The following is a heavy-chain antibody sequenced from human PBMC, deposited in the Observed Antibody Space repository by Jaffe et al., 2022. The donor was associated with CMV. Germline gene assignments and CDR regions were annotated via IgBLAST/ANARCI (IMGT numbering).Heavy chain of an antibody. CDR2: ISGSGGST. J-gene: IGHJ6*02. Sequence: EVQLLESGGGLVQPGGSLRLSCAASGFTFSSYAMSWVRQAPGKGLEWVSAISGSGGSTYYADSVKGRFTISRDNSKNTLYLQMNSLRAEDTAVYYCAKLGAMVRGYYYYGMDVWGQGTTVTVSS. CDR3: AKLGAMVRGYYYYGMDV. CDR1: GFTFSSYA. D-gene: IGHD3-10*01. V-gene: IGHV3-23*01.